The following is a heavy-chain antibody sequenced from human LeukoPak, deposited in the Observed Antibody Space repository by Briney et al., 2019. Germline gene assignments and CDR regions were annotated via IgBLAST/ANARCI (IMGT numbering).Heavy chain of an antibody. Sequence: GGSLRLSCAASGFTVRNNHMSWVRQAPGKGLEWVSVIDSRDNTYHADSVKGRLTISRHTSKNTLYLQMNSLRAEDTAVYYCARESTPLRGAFDPWGPGTLVTVSS. J-gene: IGHJ5*02. CDR1: GFTVRNNH. V-gene: IGHV3-53*04. D-gene: IGHD5-24*01. CDR3: ARESTPLRGAFDP. CDR2: IDSRDNT.